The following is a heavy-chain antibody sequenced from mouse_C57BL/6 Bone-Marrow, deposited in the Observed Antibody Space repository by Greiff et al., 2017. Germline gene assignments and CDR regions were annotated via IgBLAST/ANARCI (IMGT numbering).Heavy chain of an antibody. CDR1: GYTFTSYW. CDR3: ARYLYRTRAWFAY. V-gene: IGHV1-61*01. J-gene: IGHJ3*01. Sequence: VQLKQPGAELVRPGSSVKLSCKASGYTFTSYWMDWVKQRPGQGLEWIGNIYPSDSETHYNQKFKDKATLTVDKSSSTAYMQLSSLTSEDSAVYYCARYLYRTRAWFAYWGQGTLVTVYA. CDR2: IYPSDSET. D-gene: IGHD2-12*01.